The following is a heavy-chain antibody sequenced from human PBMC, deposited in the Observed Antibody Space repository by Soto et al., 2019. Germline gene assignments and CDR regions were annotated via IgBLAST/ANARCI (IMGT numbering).Heavy chain of an antibody. D-gene: IGHD6-13*01. J-gene: IGHJ4*02. Sequence: VQLVESGGGLVQPGRSLRLSCAASGFTFDDYAMHWVRQAPGKGLEWVSGISWNSGSIGYADSVKGRFTISRDNAKNSLYLQMNSLRAEDTALYYCAKDIRLSGSSWFDYWGQGTLVTVSS. CDR3: AKDIRLSGSSWFDY. CDR2: ISWNSGSI. CDR1: GFTFDDYA. V-gene: IGHV3-9*01.